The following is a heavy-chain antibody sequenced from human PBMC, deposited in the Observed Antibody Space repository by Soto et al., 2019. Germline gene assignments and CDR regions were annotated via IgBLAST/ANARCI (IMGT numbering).Heavy chain of an antibody. Sequence: KTSETLSLTCAVYGGSFSGYYWSWIRQPPGKGLEWIGEINHSGSTNYNPSLKSRVTISVDTSKNQFSLKLSSVTAADTAVYYCARVRGYSYGYLDYWGQGTLVTVSS. CDR1: GGSFSGYY. V-gene: IGHV4-34*01. D-gene: IGHD5-18*01. CDR2: INHSGST. J-gene: IGHJ4*02. CDR3: ARVRGYSYGYLDY.